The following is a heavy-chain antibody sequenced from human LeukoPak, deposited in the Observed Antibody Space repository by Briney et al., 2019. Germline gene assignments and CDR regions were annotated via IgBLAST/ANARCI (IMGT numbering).Heavy chain of an antibody. CDR2: IYYGGST. V-gene: IGHV4-39*01. CDR3: ARHAGRGYGSFDY. CDR1: GGSISSSSYY. Sequence: SETLSLTCTVSGGSISSSSYYWGWIRQPPGKGLEWIGSIYYGGSTYYNPSLKSRVTISVDTSKNQFSLKLSSVTAADTAVYYCARHAGRGYGSFDYWGQGTLVTVSS. J-gene: IGHJ4*02. D-gene: IGHD5-18*01.